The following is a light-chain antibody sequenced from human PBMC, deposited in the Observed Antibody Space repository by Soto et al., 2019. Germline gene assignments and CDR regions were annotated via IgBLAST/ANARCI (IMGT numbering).Light chain of an antibody. CDR2: DAT. J-gene: IGKJ1*01. CDR3: QQYNRYSPT. CDR1: QSINNY. V-gene: IGKV1-39*01. Sequence: DIQMTQSPSSLSASVGDRVAVTCRTSQSINNYLNWYQQKPGKAPKVLIYDATRLQSGVPSRFSGGGSGTDFTLTISTLQPEDFATHYCQQYNRYSPTLGHGTKVDSK.